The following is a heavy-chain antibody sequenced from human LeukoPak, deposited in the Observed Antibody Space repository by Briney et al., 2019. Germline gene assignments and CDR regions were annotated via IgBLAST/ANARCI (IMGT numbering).Heavy chain of an antibody. D-gene: IGHD3-10*01. V-gene: IGHV3-23*01. CDR2: ISGSGGST. J-gene: IGHJ6*02. CDR3: AKVKGYYGSGSHMDV. CDR1: GFTFSSYA. Sequence: GGSLRLSCAASGFTFSSYAMSWVRQAPGKGLEWVSAISGSGGSTYYADSVKGRFTISRDNSKNTLYLQMNSLRADDTAVYYWAKVKGYYGSGSHMDVWGQGTTVTVSS.